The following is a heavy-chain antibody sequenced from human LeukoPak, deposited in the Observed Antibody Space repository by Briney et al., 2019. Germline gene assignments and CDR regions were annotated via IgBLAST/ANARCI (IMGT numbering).Heavy chain of an antibody. J-gene: IGHJ6*03. D-gene: IGHD4-11*01. CDR2: IYTSGST. Sequence: SETLSLTCTVSGGSISSYYWSWIRQPPGKGLEWIGYIYTSGSTNYNPSLKSRVTISVDTSKNQFSLKLSSVTAADTAVYYCARVLRSNYDYYYYYYMDVWGKGTTVTVSS. CDR3: ARVLRSNYDYYYYYYMDV. CDR1: GGSISSYY. V-gene: IGHV4-4*09.